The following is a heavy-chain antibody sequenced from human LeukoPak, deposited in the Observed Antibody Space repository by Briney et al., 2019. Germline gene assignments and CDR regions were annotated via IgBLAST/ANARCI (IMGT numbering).Heavy chain of an antibody. CDR1: GGSISSGSYY. CDR3: ARERSPILWFDRFDP. CDR2: IYTSGST. V-gene: IGHV4-61*02. Sequence: SQTLSLTCTVSGGSISSGSYYWSWIRQPVGKGLEWIGRIYTSGSTNYNPSLKSRVTISVDTSKNQFSLKLSSVTAADTAVYYCARERSPILWFDRFDPWGQGTLVTVSS. J-gene: IGHJ5*02. D-gene: IGHD3-10*01.